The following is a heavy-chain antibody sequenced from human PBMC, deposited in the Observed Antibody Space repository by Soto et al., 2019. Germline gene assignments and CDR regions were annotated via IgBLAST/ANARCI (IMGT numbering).Heavy chain of an antibody. CDR1: GYTFTSYG. J-gene: IGHJ5*02. Sequence: PSVKVSCKASGYTFTSYGISWVRQAPGQGLEWMGWISAYNGNTNYAQKLQGRVTMTTDTSTSTAYMELRSLRSDDTAVYYCARVYDYVWGSYPPHGFDPWGQGTLVTVSS. CDR3: ARVYDYVWGSYPPHGFDP. CDR2: ISAYNGNT. D-gene: IGHD3-16*02. V-gene: IGHV1-18*01.